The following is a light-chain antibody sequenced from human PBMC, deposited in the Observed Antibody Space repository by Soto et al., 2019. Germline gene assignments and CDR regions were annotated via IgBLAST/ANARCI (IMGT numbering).Light chain of an antibody. J-gene: IGLJ3*02. CDR3: SSYAGNNNLV. CDR2: GVN. CDR1: SSDVGGYNY. V-gene: IGLV2-8*01. Sequence: QSALTQPPSASGSPGQSVTISCTGTSSDVGGYNYVSWYQQHPGKAPKLVIFGVNKRPLEVPDRFSGSKSGNTASLTVSGLQAEDEADYYCSSYAGNNNLVFGGGTKVTVL.